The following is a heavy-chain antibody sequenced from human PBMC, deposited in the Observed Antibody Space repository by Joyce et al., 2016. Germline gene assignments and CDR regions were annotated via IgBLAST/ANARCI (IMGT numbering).Heavy chain of an antibody. CDR2: ISYDGSNK. CDR3: ARALGWDSNSCHDY. CDR1: GFTFSNYG. Sequence: QVQLVESGGGVVQPGRSLRLSCAASGFTFSNYGVHWVRQAPGKGLEWVAVISYDGSNKYYVDSVKGRFTISRDNSKNTLYLQMNSLRPEDTAVYYCARALGWDSNSCHDYWGQGTLVTVSS. V-gene: IGHV3-30*03. D-gene: IGHD6-13*01. J-gene: IGHJ4*02.